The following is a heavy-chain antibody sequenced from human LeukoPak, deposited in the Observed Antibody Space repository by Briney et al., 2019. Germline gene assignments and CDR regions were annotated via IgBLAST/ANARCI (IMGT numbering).Heavy chain of an antibody. CDR3: ARVWEDLSGWLDDY. D-gene: IGHD6-19*01. V-gene: IGHV4-59*08. CDR2: IYYSGST. Sequence: SETLSLTCTVSGGSISSYYWSWIRQRPGKGLEWIGYIYYSGSTNYNPSLKSRVTISVDTSKNQFSLKLSSVTAADTAVYYCARVWEDLSGWLDDYWGQGTLVIVSS. CDR1: GGSISSYY. J-gene: IGHJ4*02.